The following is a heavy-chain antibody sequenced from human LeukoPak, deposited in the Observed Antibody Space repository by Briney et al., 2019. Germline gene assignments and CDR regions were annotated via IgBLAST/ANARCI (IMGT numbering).Heavy chain of an antibody. D-gene: IGHD3-10*01. V-gene: IGHV3-48*03. J-gene: IGHJ3*02. Sequence: GGSLRLSCAASKFTFSNSQMSWVRQAPGKGLEWVSYISSTSRTISYADSVKGRFTISRDNAKNSLFLQMNSLRAEDTAVYYCARIETYYYGSGSSRTDVFDIWGQGTMVTVSS. CDR2: ISSTSRTI. CDR1: KFTFSNSQ. CDR3: ARIETYYYGSGSSRTDVFDI.